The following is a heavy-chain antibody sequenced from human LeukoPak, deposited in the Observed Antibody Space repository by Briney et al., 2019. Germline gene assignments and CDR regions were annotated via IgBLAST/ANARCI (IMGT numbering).Heavy chain of an antibody. CDR3: ARGVGKPLAQRITMVRGYYFDY. J-gene: IGHJ4*02. CDR1: GGSFSGYY. V-gene: IGHV4-34*01. Sequence: PSETLSLTCAVYGGSFSGYYWSWIRQPPGKGLEWIGEINHSGSTNYNPSLKSRVTISVDTSKNQFSLKLSSVTAADTAVYYCARGVGKPLAQRITMVRGYYFDYWGQGTLVTVSS. CDR2: INHSGST. D-gene: IGHD3-10*01.